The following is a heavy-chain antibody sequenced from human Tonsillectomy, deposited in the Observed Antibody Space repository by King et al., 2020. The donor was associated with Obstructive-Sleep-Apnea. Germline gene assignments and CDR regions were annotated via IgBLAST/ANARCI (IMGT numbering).Heavy chain of an antibody. CDR1: GFTFDDYA. D-gene: IGHD3-3*01. J-gene: IGHJ6*02. V-gene: IGHV3-9*01. Sequence: VQLVESGGGLVQPGRSLRLSCAASGFTFDDYAMHWVRQAPGKGLEWVSGISWNSGSIGYADSVKGRFTISRDNAKNSLYLQMNSLRAEDTALYYCAKDEGETIFGKSTKYYYGMDVWGQGTTVTVSS. CDR3: AKDEGETIFGKSTKYYYGMDV. CDR2: ISWNSGSI.